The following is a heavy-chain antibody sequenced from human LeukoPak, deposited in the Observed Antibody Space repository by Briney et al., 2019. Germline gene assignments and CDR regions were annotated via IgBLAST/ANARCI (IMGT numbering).Heavy chain of an antibody. CDR1: GFTFSSYA. V-gene: IGHV3-23*01. J-gene: IGHJ4*02. CDR2: ISGSGGST. D-gene: IGHD3-10*01. CDR3: AKAHPGGITQCPVDY. Sequence: GGSLRLSCAASGFTFSSYAMSWVRQAPGKRLEWVSAISGSGGSTYYADSVKGRFTISRDNSKNTLYLQMNSLRAEDTAVYYCAKAHPGGITQCPVDYWGQGTLVTVSS.